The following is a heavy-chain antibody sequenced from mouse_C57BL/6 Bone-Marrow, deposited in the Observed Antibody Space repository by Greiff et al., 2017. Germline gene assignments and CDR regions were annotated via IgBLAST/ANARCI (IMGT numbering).Heavy chain of an antibody. CDR1: GFTFSDYG. J-gene: IGHJ2*01. CDR2: ISNLAYSI. Sequence: EVHLVESGGGLVQPGGSLKLSCAASGFTFSDYGMAWVRQAPRKGPEWVAFISNLAYSIYYADTVTGRFTISRENAKNTLYLEMSSLRSEDTAMYYCARQGNWHYFDYWGQGTTLTVSS. CDR3: ARQGNWHYFDY. V-gene: IGHV5-15*01. D-gene: IGHD4-1*01.